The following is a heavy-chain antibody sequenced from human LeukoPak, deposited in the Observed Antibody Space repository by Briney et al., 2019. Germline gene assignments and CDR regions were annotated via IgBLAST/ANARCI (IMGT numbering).Heavy chain of an antibody. V-gene: IGHV1-8*03. D-gene: IGHD6-13*01. J-gene: IGHJ5*02. CDR1: GYTFTSYD. CDR2: MDPNSGNT. CDR3: ARLIAAAGTVDWFCL. Sequence: ASVKVSFNASGYTFTSYDINRVRQATGQGLEWMGWMDPNSGNTGYAQKFQGRVTITRNTSISTAYMELSSLRSEDTAVYYCARLIAAAGTVDWFCLLGPGTLVTVSS.